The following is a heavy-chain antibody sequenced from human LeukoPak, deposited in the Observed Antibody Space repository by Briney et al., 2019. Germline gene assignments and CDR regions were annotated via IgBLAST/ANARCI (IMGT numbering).Heavy chain of an antibody. CDR2: ISSSSSTI. CDR1: GFTFSSYS. CDR3: AREGELLYYYYGMDV. J-gene: IGHJ6*02. V-gene: IGHV3-48*04. Sequence: PGGSLRLSCAASGFTFSSYSMNWVRQAPGKGLEWVSYISSSSSTIYYADSVKGRFTISRDNAKNSLYLQMNSLRAEDTAVYYCAREGELLYYYYGMDVWGQGTTVTVSS. D-gene: IGHD3-10*01.